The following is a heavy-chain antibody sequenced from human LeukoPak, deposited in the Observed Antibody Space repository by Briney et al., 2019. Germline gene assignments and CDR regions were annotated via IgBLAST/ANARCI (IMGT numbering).Heavy chain of an antibody. J-gene: IGHJ1*01. CDR2: INSDGSST. CDR1: GFTFSSYW. D-gene: IGHD6-13*01. V-gene: IGHV3-74*01. CDR3: ARDGEGAAAAYFQH. Sequence: GGSLRLSCAASGFTFSSYWMHWVRQAPGKGLVWVSRINSDGSSTSYADSVKGRFTISKDNAKNTLNLQMNSLRAEDTAVYNCARDGEGAAAAYFQHWGQGTLVTVSS.